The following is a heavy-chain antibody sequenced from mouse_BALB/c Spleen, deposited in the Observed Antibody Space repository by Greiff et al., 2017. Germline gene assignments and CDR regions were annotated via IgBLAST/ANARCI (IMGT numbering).Heavy chain of an antibody. D-gene: IGHD2-10*02. CDR1: GFTFSSYG. Sequence: VQLKESGGGLVQPGGSLKLSCAASGFTFSSYGMSWVRQTPDKRLELVATINSNGGSTYYPDSVKGRFTISRDNAKNTLYLQMSSLKSEDTAMYYCARGKYGNYDAMDYWGQGTSVTVSS. CDR2: INSNGGST. CDR3: ARGKYGNYDAMDY. V-gene: IGHV5-6-3*01. J-gene: IGHJ4*01.